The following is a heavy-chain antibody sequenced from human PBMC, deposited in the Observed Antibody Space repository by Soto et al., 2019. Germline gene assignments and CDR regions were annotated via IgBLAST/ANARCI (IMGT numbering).Heavy chain of an antibody. CDR3: ARHYYDSSGYPAPYYHGMDV. Sequence: PSETLSLTCTVSGGSISSSGYYWGWIRQSPGKGLEWIGTIFYSGATYYNPSLESRITIFQDTPNNQFSLKLTSVTAADTAVYYCARHYYDSSGYPAPYYHGMDVWGQGTTVTSP. D-gene: IGHD3-22*01. CDR2: IFYSGAT. J-gene: IGHJ6*02. CDR1: GGSISSSGYY. V-gene: IGHV4-39*01.